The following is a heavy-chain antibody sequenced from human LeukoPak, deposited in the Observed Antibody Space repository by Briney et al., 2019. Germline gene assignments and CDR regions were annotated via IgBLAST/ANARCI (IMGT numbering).Heavy chain of an antibody. CDR1: GFTFSDFG. Sequence: PGGSLRLSCEVSGFTFSDFGMHWVRQAPGKGLEWLAIISYDGAYTHTSKSLKGRFTISRDNSKNTLYLQMNSLRVEDTAVYYCARAGREHQLLWPPDHWGQGTLVTVSS. J-gene: IGHJ4*02. CDR2: ISYDGAYT. V-gene: IGHV3-30*03. CDR3: ARAGREHQLLWPPDH. D-gene: IGHD2-2*01.